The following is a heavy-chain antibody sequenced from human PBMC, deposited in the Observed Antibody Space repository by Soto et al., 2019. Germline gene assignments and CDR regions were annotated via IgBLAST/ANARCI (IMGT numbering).Heavy chain of an antibody. CDR1: GYSISSGYY. V-gene: IGHV4-38-2*01. Sequence: PSETLSLTCAVSGYSISSGYYWGCIRQPPGKGLEWIGSIYHSGSTYYNPSLKSRVTISVDTSKNQFSLKLSSVTAADTAVYYCARVGGSYYDFWSGYYRDRVYYYYGMDVWGQGTTVTVSS. J-gene: IGHJ6*02. CDR2: IYHSGST. D-gene: IGHD3-3*01. CDR3: ARVGGSYYDFWSGYYRDRVYYYYGMDV.